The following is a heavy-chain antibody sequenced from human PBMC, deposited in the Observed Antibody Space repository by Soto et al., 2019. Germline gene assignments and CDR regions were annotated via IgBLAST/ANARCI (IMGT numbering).Heavy chain of an antibody. J-gene: IGHJ3*02. CDR2: ISAYNGNT. D-gene: IGHD6-19*01. V-gene: IGHV1-18*01. CDR1: GYTFTSYG. CDR3: ARDPTNKQWLAYDAFDI. Sequence: QVQLVQSGAEVKKPGASVQVSCKASGYTFTSYGISWVRQAPGQGLEWMGWISAYNGNTNYAQKLQGRVTMTTDTYTSTAYMELRSLRSDDTAVYYCARDPTNKQWLAYDAFDIWGQGTMVTVSS.